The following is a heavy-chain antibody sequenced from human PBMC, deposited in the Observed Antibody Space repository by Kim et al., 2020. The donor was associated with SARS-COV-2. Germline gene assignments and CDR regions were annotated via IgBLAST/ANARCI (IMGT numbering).Heavy chain of an antibody. Sequence: SVKVSCKASGGTFSSYAISWVRQAPGQGLEWMGRIIPILGIANYAQKFQGRVTITADKSTSTAYMELSSLRSEDMAVYYCASSDWGGGVGAFDIWGQGTMVTVSS. CDR3: ASSDWGGGVGAFDI. V-gene: IGHV1-69*04. CDR1: GGTFSSYA. CDR2: IIPILGIA. J-gene: IGHJ3*02. D-gene: IGHD7-27*01.